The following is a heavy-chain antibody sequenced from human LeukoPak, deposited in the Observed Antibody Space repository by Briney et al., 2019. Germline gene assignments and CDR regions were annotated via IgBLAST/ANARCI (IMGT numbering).Heavy chain of an antibody. CDR3: VRAEGTTSSRY. CDR2: IYHSENT. Sequence: MPSQTLSLTCTVSGGSISSGDYYWNWIRQPPGKGLEWIGYIYHSENTYYNPSLKSRVTISVDESKNQFSLRLNSVTAADAAVYYCVRAEGTTSSRYWGQGTLVTVSS. D-gene: IGHD2-2*01. V-gene: IGHV4-30-2*01. J-gene: IGHJ4*02. CDR1: GGSISSGDYY.